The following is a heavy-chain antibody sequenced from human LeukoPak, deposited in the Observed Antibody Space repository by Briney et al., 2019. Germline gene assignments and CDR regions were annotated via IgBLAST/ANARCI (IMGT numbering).Heavy chain of an antibody. D-gene: IGHD2-15*01. J-gene: IGHJ4*02. CDR3: ARHPFATPFDH. CDR1: GDSINSFY. Sequence: PSETLSLTCAVSGDSINSFYWSWIRQPPGKGLEWIGYVFHTGDTNSNPSLKSRVTVSLDTSTSQGSLRLTSVTAADTAVYYCARHPFATPFDHWGRGILVTVSS. CDR2: VFHTGDT. V-gene: IGHV4-59*08.